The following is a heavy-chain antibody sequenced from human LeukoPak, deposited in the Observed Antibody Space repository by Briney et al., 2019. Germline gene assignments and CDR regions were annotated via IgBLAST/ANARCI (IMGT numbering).Heavy chain of an antibody. J-gene: IGHJ6*03. V-gene: IGHV3-23*01. Sequence: HPGGSLRLSCAASGFTFSSYAMSWVRQAPGKGLEWVSAISGSGGSTYYADSVKGRFTISRDNSKNTLYLQMNSLRAEDTAVYSCAKDSRRYCSSTSCYYYYYMDVWGKGTTVTVSS. D-gene: IGHD2-2*01. CDR2: ISGSGGST. CDR3: AKDSRRYCSSTSCYYYYYMDV. CDR1: GFTFSSYA.